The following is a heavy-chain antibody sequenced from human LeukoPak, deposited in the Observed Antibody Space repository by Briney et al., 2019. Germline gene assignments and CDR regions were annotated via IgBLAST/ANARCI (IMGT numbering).Heavy chain of an antibody. CDR3: ARVYYGSGSSIDY. J-gene: IGHJ4*02. CDR2: ISGSGGST. CDR1: GFTFSSYA. D-gene: IGHD3-10*01. V-gene: IGHV3-23*01. Sequence: GGSLXLSCAASGFTFSSYAMSWVRQAPGKGLEWVSAISGSGGSTYYADSVKGRFTISRDNSKNTLYLQMNSLRAEDTAVYYCARVYYGSGSSIDYWGQGTLVTVSS.